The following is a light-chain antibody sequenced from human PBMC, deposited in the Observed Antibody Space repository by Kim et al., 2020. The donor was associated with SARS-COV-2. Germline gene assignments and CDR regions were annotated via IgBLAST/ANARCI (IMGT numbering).Light chain of an antibody. CDR3: QTWGTGIQL. CDR1: SGHNSYV. V-gene: IGLV4-69*01. CDR2: LHSDGSH. J-gene: IGLJ3*02. Sequence: QPVLTQSPSASASLGASVKLTCTLSSGHNSYVIAWHQQQPEKGPRFLMKLHSDGSHTKGDGIPDRFSGSSSGAERYLTISSLQSEDEADYYCQTWGTGIQLFGGGTQLTV.